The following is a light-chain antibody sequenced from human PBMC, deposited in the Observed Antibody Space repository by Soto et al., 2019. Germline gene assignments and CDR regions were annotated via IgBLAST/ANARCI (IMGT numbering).Light chain of an antibody. Sequence: DIHLTKSPSFLSASAGDRVTITCGASQAISNFLAWYQQKPGRATKLLIYAASTLQSGVPSRFSGSGSGTEFTLTISSLQPEEFATYYCKKLKFFPITVGKGTRLAIK. V-gene: IGKV1-9*01. CDR1: QAISNF. CDR3: KKLKFFPIT. CDR2: AAS. J-gene: IGKJ5*01.